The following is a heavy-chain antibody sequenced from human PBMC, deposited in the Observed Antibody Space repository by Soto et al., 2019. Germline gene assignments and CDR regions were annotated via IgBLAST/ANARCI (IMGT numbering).Heavy chain of an antibody. CDR3: AREAGEADYYYYYYMDV. D-gene: IGHD4-17*01. V-gene: IGHV3-64*01. J-gene: IGHJ6*03. Sequence: GGSLRLSCAASGFTFSSYAMHWVRQAPGKGLEYVSAISSNGGSTYYANSVKGRFTISRDNSKNTLYLQMGSLRAEDMAVYYCAREAGEADYYYYYYMDVWGKGTTVTVSS. CDR2: ISSNGGST. CDR1: GFTFSSYA.